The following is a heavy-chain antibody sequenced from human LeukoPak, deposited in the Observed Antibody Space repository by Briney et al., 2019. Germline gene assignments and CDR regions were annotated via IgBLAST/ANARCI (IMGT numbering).Heavy chain of an antibody. J-gene: IGHJ4*02. CDR1: GFTFSSYS. CDR2: IKQDGSEK. V-gene: IGHV3-7*02. CDR3: ARLNYFGSGIPFDY. Sequence: PGGSLRLSCAASGFTFSSYSMNWVRQAPGKGLEWVANIKQDGSEKYYVDSVKGRFTISRDNAKKSLNLQMNSLRAEDTAVYYCARLNYFGSGIPFDYWGQGTLVTVSS. D-gene: IGHD3-10*01.